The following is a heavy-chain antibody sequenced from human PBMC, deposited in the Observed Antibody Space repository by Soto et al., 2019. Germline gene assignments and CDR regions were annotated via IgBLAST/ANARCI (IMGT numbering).Heavy chain of an antibody. CDR3: ARDPNYYDSSGLPPIAD. CDR2: INPSGGST. Sequence: GASVKVSCKASGYTFTSYYMHWVRQAPGQGLEWMGIINPSGGSTSYAQKFQGRVTMTRDTSTSTVYMELSSLRSEDTAVYYCARDPNYYDSSGLPPIADWGPGTLVTVSS. V-gene: IGHV1-46*01. D-gene: IGHD3-22*01. CDR1: GYTFTSYY. J-gene: IGHJ4*01.